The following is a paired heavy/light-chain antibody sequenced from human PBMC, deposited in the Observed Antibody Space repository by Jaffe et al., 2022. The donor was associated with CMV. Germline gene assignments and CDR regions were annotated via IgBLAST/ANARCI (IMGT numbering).Light chain of an antibody. CDR3: QQSYSTPQVT. CDR2: AAS. CDR1: QSISSY. J-gene: IGKJ3*01. Sequence: DIQMTQSPSSLSASVGDRVTITCRASQSISSYLNWYQQKPGKAPKLLIYAASSLQSGVPSRFSGSGSGTDFTLTISSLQPEDFATYYCQQSYSTPQVTFGPGTKVDIK. V-gene: IGKV1-39*01.
Heavy chain of an antibody. V-gene: IGHV1-8*01. CDR3: ARGPPYSSGWTYYYYYGMDV. D-gene: IGHD6-19*01. J-gene: IGHJ6*02. CDR2: MNPNSGNT. Sequence: QVQLVQSGAEVKKPGASVKVSCKASGYTFTSYDINWVRQATGQGLEWMGWMNPNSGNTGYAQKFQGRVTMTRNTSISTAYMELSSLRSEDTAVYYCARGPPYSSGWTYYYYYGMDVWGQGTTVTVSS. CDR1: GYTFTSYD.